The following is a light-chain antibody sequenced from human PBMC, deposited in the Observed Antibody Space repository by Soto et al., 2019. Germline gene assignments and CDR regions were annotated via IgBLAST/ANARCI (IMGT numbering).Light chain of an antibody. CDR3: QQYNHWPPLT. Sequence: EIVLTQSPGTLSLSPGERATLSCRASQSVSSSYLAWYQQKPGQAHRLLIYGASSRATGIPDRFSGSGSGTDFTLTISGLEPEDFVVYYCQQYNHWPPLTFGGGTKLDIK. V-gene: IGKV3-20*01. CDR1: QSVSSSY. J-gene: IGKJ4*01. CDR2: GAS.